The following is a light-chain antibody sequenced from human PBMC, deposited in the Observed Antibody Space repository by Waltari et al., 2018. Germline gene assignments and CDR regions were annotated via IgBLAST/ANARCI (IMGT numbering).Light chain of an antibody. Sequence: DIQMTQSPSSLSASVGDRVTITCRASQDISNDLAWSQQQPGKVPKLLIYAASTLQSGVPSRFSGGGSGTDFTLTISSLQPEDVATYYCQKYNNALFAFGPGTKVDIK. J-gene: IGKJ3*01. CDR2: AAS. CDR3: QKYNNALFA. V-gene: IGKV1-27*01. CDR1: QDISND.